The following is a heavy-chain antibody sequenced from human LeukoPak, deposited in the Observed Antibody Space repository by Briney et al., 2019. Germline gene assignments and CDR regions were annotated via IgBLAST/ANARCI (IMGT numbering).Heavy chain of an antibody. V-gene: IGHV4-4*07. Sequence: SETLSLTCTVSGGSISSYYWSWIRQPAGKGLEWIGRIYSSGSTDYNSSLKSRVTMSVDTSKNQFSLKLSSVTAADTAVYYCARGVVGSPYFDYWGQGTLVTVSS. CDR3: ARGVVGSPYFDY. J-gene: IGHJ4*02. D-gene: IGHD3-16*02. CDR2: IYSSGST. CDR1: GGSISSYY.